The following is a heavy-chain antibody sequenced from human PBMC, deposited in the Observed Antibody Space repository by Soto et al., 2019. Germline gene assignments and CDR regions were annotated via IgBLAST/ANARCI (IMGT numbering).Heavy chain of an antibody. V-gene: IGHV3-33*01. CDR1: GFTLRTYG. CDR2: SWYDGSKQ. Sequence: PGGSLRLSCVASGFTLRTYGMHWVRQGPGKGLEWVAVSWYDGSKQFYADSVKGRFTISRDNSKNMLYLQMNSLRAEDTAVYYCARGSRIVVVPAAISWFDPWGQGTLVTVSS. J-gene: IGHJ5*02. D-gene: IGHD2-2*02. CDR3: ARGSRIVVVPAAISWFDP.